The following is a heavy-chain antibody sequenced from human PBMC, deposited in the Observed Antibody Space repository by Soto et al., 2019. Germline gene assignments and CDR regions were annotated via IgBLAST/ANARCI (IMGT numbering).Heavy chain of an antibody. V-gene: IGHV4-31*03. Sequence: QVQLQESGPGLVKPSQTLSLTCTVSGGSISSGGYYWSWIRQHPGKGLEWIGYIYYSGSTYYNPSLKSRVTISVDTSKNQFSLKLSSVTAADTAVYYCARGSMFPMYYYGMDVWGQGTTVTVSS. J-gene: IGHJ6*02. CDR3: ARGSMFPMYYYGMDV. CDR1: GGSISSGGYY. CDR2: IYYSGST. D-gene: IGHD3-10*02.